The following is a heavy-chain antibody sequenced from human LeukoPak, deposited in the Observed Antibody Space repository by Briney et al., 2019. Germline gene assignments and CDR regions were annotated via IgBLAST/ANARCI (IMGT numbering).Heavy chain of an antibody. D-gene: IGHD1-7*01. CDR1: GFTFSSYA. CDR2: ISGSSGST. V-gene: IGHV3-23*01. J-gene: IGHJ4*02. CDR3: AKDLNWNYEGDY. Sequence: GGSLRLSCAASGFTFSSYAMSWVRQAPGKGLEWVSAISGSSGSTYYADSVKGRFTISRDNSKNTLYLQMNSLRAEDTAVYYCAKDLNWNYEGDYWGQGTLVTVSS.